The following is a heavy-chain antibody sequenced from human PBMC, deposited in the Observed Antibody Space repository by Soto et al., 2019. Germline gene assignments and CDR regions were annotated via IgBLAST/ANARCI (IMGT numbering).Heavy chain of an antibody. CDR2: IYYSGST. Sequence: SETLSLTCTVSGGSISSSSYYWGWIRQPPGKGLEWIGSIYYSGSTYYNPSLKSRVTISVDTSKNQFSLKLSSVTAADTAVYYCARLTYGDSEDAFDIWGQGTMVTVSS. CDR1: GGSISSSSYY. CDR3: ARLTYGDSEDAFDI. J-gene: IGHJ3*02. V-gene: IGHV4-39*01. D-gene: IGHD4-17*01.